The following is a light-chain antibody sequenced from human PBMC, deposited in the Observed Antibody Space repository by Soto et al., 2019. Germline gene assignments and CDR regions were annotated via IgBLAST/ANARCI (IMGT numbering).Light chain of an antibody. CDR1: SSNIGSNY. CDR3: AAWDGSLSGGV. V-gene: IGLV1-47*01. J-gene: IGLJ1*01. Sequence: QLVLTQPPSASGTPGQRVVISCSGSSSNIGSNYVYWYQQLPGTAPKLLIQRNNERPSGVPDRFSGSKSGTSASLAISGLRSEDEADYYCAAWDGSLSGGVFGTGTKLTVL. CDR2: RNN.